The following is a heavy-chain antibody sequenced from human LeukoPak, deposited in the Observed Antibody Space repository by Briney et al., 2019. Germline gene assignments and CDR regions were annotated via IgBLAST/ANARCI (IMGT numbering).Heavy chain of an antibody. CDR3: AKDPDSSGWYLYDAFDI. J-gene: IGHJ3*02. Sequence: PGGSLRLSCAAFGFTFSSYAMSWVRQAPGKGLEWVSAISGSGGSTYYADSVKGRFTISRDNSKNTLYLQVSSLRAEDTAVYYCAKDPDSSGWYLYDAFDIWGQGTMVTVSS. CDR1: GFTFSSYA. CDR2: ISGSGGST. D-gene: IGHD6-19*01. V-gene: IGHV3-23*01.